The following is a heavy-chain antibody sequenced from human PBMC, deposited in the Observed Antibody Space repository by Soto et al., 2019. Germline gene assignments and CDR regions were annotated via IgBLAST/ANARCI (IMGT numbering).Heavy chain of an antibody. J-gene: IGHJ6*02. CDR2: ISYDGSNK. CDR3: ARHGGYYYDSSGYPVSSYYYYGMDV. Sequence: GGSLRLSCAASGFTFSSYAMHWVRQAPGKGLEWVAVISYDGSNKYYADSVKGRFTISRDNSKNTLYLQMNSLRAEDTAVYYCARHGGYYYDSSGYPVSSYYYYGMDVWGQGTTVTVSS. D-gene: IGHD3-22*01. CDR1: GFTFSSYA. V-gene: IGHV3-30-3*01.